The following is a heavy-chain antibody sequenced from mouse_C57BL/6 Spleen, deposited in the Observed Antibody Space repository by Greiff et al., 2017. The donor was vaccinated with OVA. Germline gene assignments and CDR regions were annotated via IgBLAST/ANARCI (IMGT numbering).Heavy chain of an antibody. V-gene: IGHV1-53*01. CDR3: ARSYYYGSSYWYFDV. Sequence: VQLQQSGTELVKPGASVKLSCKASGYTFTSYWMHWVKQRPGQGLEWIGNINPSNGGTNYNEKFKSKATLTVDKSSRTAYMQLSSLTSEDSAVYYCARSYYYGSSYWYFDVWGTGTTVTVSS. CDR2: INPSNGGT. CDR1: GYTFTSYW. J-gene: IGHJ1*03. D-gene: IGHD1-1*01.